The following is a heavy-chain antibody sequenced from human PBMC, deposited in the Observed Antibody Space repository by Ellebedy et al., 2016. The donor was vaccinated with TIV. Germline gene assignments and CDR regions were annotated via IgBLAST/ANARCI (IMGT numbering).Heavy chain of an antibody. CDR3: ARDFSSVWYRVDY. V-gene: IGHV3-21*01. J-gene: IGHJ4*02. CDR1: GFTFSNYS. CDR2: ISSSSTYI. D-gene: IGHD6-19*01. Sequence: GESLKISCAASGFTFSNYSMNWVRQAPGKGLEWVASISSSSTYIFYADSVKGRFTVSRDDAKNSLYLQMNSLRADDTAVYYCARDFSSVWYRVDYWGRGTLVTVSS.